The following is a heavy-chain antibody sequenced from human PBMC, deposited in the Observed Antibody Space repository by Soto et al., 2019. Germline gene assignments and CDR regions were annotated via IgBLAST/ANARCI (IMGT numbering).Heavy chain of an antibody. CDR3: AREEYYDILTGYGPIDP. CDR1: GGSISSGDYY. J-gene: IGHJ5*02. CDR2: IYYSGST. V-gene: IGHV4-30-4*01. Sequence: SETLSLTCTVSGGSISSGDYYWSWIRQPPGKGLEWIGYIYYSGSTYYNPSLKSRVTISVDTSKNQFSLKLSSVTAADTAVYYCAREEYYDILTGYGPIDPWGQGTLVTVSS. D-gene: IGHD3-9*01.